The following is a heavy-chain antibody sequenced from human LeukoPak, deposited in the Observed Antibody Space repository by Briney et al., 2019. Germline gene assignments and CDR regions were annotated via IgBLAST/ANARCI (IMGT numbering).Heavy chain of an antibody. CDR3: ARVILWFGELDDYFDY. D-gene: IGHD3-10*01. CDR2: INHSGST. J-gene: IGHJ4*02. Sequence: NPSETLSLTCAVYGGSFSGYYWSWIRQPPGKGLEWIGEINHSGSTNYNPSLKSRVTISVDTSKNQFSLKLSSVTAADTAVYYCARVILWFGELDDYFDYWGQGTLVTVSS. CDR1: GGSFSGYY. V-gene: IGHV4-34*01.